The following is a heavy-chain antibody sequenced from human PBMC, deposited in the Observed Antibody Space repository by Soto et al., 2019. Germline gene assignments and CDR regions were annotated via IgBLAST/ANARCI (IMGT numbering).Heavy chain of an antibody. V-gene: IGHV1-18*01. Sequence: ASVKVSCKASGYTFTSYGISWVRQAPGQGLEWMGWISAYNGNTNYAQKLQGRVTMTTDTSTSTAYMELRSLRSDDTAVYYCARDPSITIFGVVIMDRYYYYMDVWGKGTTVTVSS. CDR2: ISAYNGNT. CDR1: GYTFTSYG. CDR3: ARDPSITIFGVVIMDRYYYYMDV. D-gene: IGHD3-3*01. J-gene: IGHJ6*03.